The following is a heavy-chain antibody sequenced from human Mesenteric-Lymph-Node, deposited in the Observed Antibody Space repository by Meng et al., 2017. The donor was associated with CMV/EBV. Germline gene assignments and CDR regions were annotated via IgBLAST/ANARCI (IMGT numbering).Heavy chain of an antibody. CDR2: INHSGST. Sequence: ACSGYYWSWIRQPPGKGLEWIVEINHSGSTNYNPSLKSRVTISVDTSKNQFSLKLSSVTAADTAVYYCARESVLRYFDWSTRSNFDYWGQGTLVTVSS. J-gene: IGHJ4*02. CDR1: ACSGYY. V-gene: IGHV4-34*01. D-gene: IGHD3-9*01. CDR3: ARESVLRYFDWSTRSNFDY.